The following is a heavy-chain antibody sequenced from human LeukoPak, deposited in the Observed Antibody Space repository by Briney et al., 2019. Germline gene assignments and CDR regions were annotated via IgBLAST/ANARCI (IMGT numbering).Heavy chain of an antibody. CDR1: GGSISSGGYY. V-gene: IGHV4-31*03. D-gene: IGHD1-7*01. CDR3: ARELRITGTTRNAFDI. J-gene: IGHJ3*02. Sequence: SETLSLTCTVSGGSISSGGYYWSWIRQHPGKGLEWIGYIYYSGSTYYNPSLKSRVTISVDTSKNQFSLKLSSVTAADTAVYYCARELRITGTTRNAFDIWGQGTMVTVSS. CDR2: IYYSGST.